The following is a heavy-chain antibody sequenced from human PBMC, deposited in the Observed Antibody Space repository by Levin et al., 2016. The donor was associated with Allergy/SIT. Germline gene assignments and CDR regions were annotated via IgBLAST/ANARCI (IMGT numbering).Heavy chain of an antibody. CDR2: INHSGST. D-gene: IGHD4-11*01. CDR3: ARVRGRARVSNYIGLFDP. J-gene: IGHJ5*02. Sequence: WIRQPPGKGLEWIGEINHSGSTNYNPSLKSRVTISVDTSKNQFSLKLSSVTAADTAVYYCARVRGRARVSNYIGLFDPWGQGTLVTVSS. V-gene: IGHV4-34*01.